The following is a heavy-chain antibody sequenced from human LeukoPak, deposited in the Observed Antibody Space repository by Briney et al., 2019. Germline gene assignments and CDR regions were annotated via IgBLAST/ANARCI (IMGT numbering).Heavy chain of an antibody. CDR1: GDSVSSNSAA. CDR2: TYYRSKWYN. D-gene: IGHD3-10*01. CDR3: ARAVLWFGDHPGYFDY. Sequence: SQTLSLTCAISGDSVSSNSAAWNWIRQSPSRGLEWLGRTYYRSKWYNDYAVSVKSRITINPDTSKNQFSLQLNSVTPEDTAVYYCARAVLWFGDHPGYFDYWSQGTLVTVSS. J-gene: IGHJ4*02. V-gene: IGHV6-1*01.